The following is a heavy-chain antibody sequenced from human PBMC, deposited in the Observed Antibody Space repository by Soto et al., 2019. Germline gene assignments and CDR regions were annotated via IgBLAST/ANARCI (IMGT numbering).Heavy chain of an antibody. D-gene: IGHD6-19*01. CDR2: ISSSATYI. J-gene: IGHJ4*02. CDR3: ATSLIAVAGTGRRAAYYFDF. CDR1: GFSFSDYT. V-gene: IGHV3-21*01. Sequence: KAGGSLRLSCAASGFSFSDYTMIWVRQAPGKGLEWVSSISSSATYIYYADSMKGRFTISRDNAKNSLYLHMNSLRAEDTAVYFCATSLIAVAGTGRRAAYYFDFWGQGTLVTVSS.